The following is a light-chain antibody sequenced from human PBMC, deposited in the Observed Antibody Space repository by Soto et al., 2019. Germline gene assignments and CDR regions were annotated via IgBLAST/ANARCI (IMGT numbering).Light chain of an antibody. CDR1: ESISSN. V-gene: IGKV3-15*01. CDR2: GAS. J-gene: IGKJ4*01. Sequence: EIVLTQSPATLSVSPGERATLSCRASESISSNLAWYQQRPGQIPRLLIYGASTRAAGIPAGFSGSGSGTEFTLTISSLQSEDFPIYYCQQYHNWPLTFGGGTKVEIK. CDR3: QQYHNWPLT.